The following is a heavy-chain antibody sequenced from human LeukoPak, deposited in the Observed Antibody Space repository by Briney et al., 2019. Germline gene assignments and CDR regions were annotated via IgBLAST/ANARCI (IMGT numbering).Heavy chain of an antibody. CDR1: GFTFSSYS. D-gene: IGHD3-10*01. J-gene: IGHJ4*02. CDR2: ISSSSSTI. Sequence: PGGSLRLSCAASGFTFSSYSMNWVRQAPGKGLEWVSYISSSSSTIYYADSVKGRFTISRGNAKNSLYLQMNSLRAEDTAVYYSARDKGTNPYGSGSYYIDYWGQGTLVTVSS. V-gene: IGHV3-48*04. CDR3: ARDKGTNPYGSGSYYIDY.